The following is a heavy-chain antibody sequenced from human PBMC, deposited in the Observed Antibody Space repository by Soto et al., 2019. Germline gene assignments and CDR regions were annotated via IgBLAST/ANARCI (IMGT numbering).Heavy chain of an antibody. J-gene: IGHJ6*03. D-gene: IGHD5-12*01. CDR1: GFTFSSYG. CDR2: ISYDGSNK. CDR3: AKDRSGYSGYESYMDV. Sequence: GGSLRLSCAASGFTFSSYGMHWVRQAPGKGLEWVAVISYDGSNKYYADSVKGRFTISRDNSKNTLYLQMNSLRAEDTAVYYCAKDRSGYSGYESYMDVWGKGTTVTVSS. V-gene: IGHV3-30*18.